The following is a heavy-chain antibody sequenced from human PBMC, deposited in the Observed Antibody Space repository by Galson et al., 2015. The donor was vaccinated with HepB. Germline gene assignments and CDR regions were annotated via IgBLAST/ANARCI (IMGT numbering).Heavy chain of an antibody. CDR3: AREVFYRADWLSPLRGGGWFDP. CDR1: GYTFTSYY. CDR2: VNPSGGHI. V-gene: IGHV1-46*01. J-gene: IGHJ5*02. D-gene: IGHD3/OR15-3a*01. Sequence: SLKLSCTASGYTFTSYYINWVRQAPGQGLEWVGIVNPSGGHINYAQKFQGRVSLTRDKSTTTVYMELSGLTSEGTAVYYCAREVFYRADWLSPLRGGGWFDPWGQGSLVTVSS.